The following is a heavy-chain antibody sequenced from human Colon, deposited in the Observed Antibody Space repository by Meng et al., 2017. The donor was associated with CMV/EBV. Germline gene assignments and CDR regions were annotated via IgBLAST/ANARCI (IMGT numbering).Heavy chain of an antibody. J-gene: IGHJ4*01. D-gene: IGHD5-12*01. V-gene: IGHV3-66*02. CDR2: IYRGDAT. Sequence: GESLKISCAASGFSVTDTYMSWVRQSPGKGLEWASVIYRGDATHYADSVKGRFTISRDNSKNTLFLQMSSLRTGDSAVYYCAKAPGGNDGYYYFDQWGHGTRVTVSS. CDR1: GFSVTDTY. CDR3: AKAPGGNDGYYYFDQ.